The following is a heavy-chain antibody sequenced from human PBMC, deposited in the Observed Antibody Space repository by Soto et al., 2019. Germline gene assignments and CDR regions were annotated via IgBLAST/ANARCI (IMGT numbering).Heavy chain of an antibody. CDR1: GFILSTHD. CDR3: VRGRSFDFASTPPPTFGP. V-gene: IGHV3-13*01. CDR2: IGTVGDT. Sequence: HLVASGGGLVQPGGSLRLSCVASGFILSTHDLHWVRDTPGEGLEWVSGIGTVGDTFYGASVKGGFTISRENAKNSLYLQMNSLTVGDTAVYYCVRGRSFDFASTPPPTFGPWGQGTLVTVSS. J-gene: IGHJ5*02. D-gene: IGHD3-9*01.